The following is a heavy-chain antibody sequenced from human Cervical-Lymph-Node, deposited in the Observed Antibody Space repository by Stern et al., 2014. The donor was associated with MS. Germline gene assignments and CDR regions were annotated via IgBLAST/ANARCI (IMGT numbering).Heavy chain of an antibody. CDR3: ARTDILLIDH. CDR1: GASIRSDDYY. J-gene: IGHJ5*02. CDR2: IHYSGNT. V-gene: IGHV4-30-4*01. D-gene: IGHD3-10*01. Sequence: QLQLQESGPGLVKPSQTLSLSCTVSGASIRSDDYYWTWIRQTPGKGLEWIGYIHYSGNTSYSPSLRSRVTISIDNSKNQFSLKLSSVTAADTAVYYCARTDILLIDHWGQGTLVTVSS.